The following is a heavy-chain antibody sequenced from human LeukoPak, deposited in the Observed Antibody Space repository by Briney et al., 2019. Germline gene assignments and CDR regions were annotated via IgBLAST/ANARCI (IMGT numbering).Heavy chain of an antibody. Sequence: SEALSHTCAVSGGSVTSFYWSWVRQVPKKGLEWIGYVYYSGTTNYNPSLQGRVTISVNTSKDQFSLKLSSVTAADTAVYYCARVPLPYCSSIACHYYYHMDVWGKGTTVTISS. D-gene: IGHD2-2*01. CDR3: ARVPLPYCSSIACHYYYHMDV. CDR1: GGSVTSFY. V-gene: IGHV4-59*02. CDR2: VYYSGTT. J-gene: IGHJ6*03.